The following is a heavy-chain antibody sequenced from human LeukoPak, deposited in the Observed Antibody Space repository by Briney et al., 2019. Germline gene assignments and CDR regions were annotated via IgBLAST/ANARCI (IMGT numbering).Heavy chain of an antibody. CDR2: ISTSGSTI. CDR3: ASPQWLAF. Sequence: GGSLRLSCVVSGITFSSYEMNWVRQAPGKGLEWVSYISTSGSTIYYADSVKGRFTISRDNAKNSLYLQMNGLRAENTAIYYCASPQWLAFWGQGTLVTVSS. J-gene: IGHJ4*02. CDR1: GITFSSYE. D-gene: IGHD6-19*01. V-gene: IGHV3-48*03.